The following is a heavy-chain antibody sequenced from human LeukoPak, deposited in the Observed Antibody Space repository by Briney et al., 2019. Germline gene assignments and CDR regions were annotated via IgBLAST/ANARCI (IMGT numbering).Heavy chain of an antibody. J-gene: IGHJ4*02. CDR3: ARDRGWLQFDC. V-gene: IGHV3-7*01. CDR2: IKEDGSEK. Sequence: GGSLRLSCAASGFTFSSYWISWVRQAPGKGLEWVVNIKEDGSEKYYVDSVKGRFTISRDNVKNSLYLQMNSLRAEDTAVYYCARDRGWLQFDCWGQGTLVTVSS. CDR1: GFTFSSYW. D-gene: IGHD5-24*01.